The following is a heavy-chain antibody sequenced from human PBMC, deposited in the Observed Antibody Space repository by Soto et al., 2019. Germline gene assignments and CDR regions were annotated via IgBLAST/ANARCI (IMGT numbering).Heavy chain of an antibody. CDR2: ISGSGGST. CDR1: GFTFSSYA. V-gene: IGHV3-23*01. J-gene: IGHJ4*02. CDR3: AHLDYIAAKRKYYFDY. Sequence: PGGSLRLSCAASGFTFSSYAMSWVRQAPGKGLEWVSAISGSGGSTYYADSVKSRLTITKDTSKNQVVLTMTNMDPVDTATYYCAHLDYIAAKRKYYFDYWGQGTLVTVSS. D-gene: IGHD6-13*01.